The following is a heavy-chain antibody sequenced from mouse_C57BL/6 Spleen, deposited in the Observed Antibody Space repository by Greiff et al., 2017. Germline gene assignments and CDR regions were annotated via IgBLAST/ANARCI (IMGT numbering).Heavy chain of an antibody. J-gene: IGHJ2*01. Sequence: VQLQQPGAELVKPGASVKMSCKASGYTFTSYWITWVKQRPGQGLEWIGDIYPGSGSTNYNEKFKSKATLTVDTSSSTAYMQLSSLTSEDSAVYYCASGGDYDGDYFDYWGQGTTLTVSS. D-gene: IGHD2-4*01. V-gene: IGHV1-55*01. CDR3: ASGGDYDGDYFDY. CDR2: IYPGSGST. CDR1: GYTFTSYW.